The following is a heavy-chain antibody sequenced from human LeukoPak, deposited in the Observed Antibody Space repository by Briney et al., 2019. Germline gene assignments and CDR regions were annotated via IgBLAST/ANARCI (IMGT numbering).Heavy chain of an antibody. CDR2: ISYDGSNK. CDR3: AKDLRYDSSGYPTHYYYYYGMDV. V-gene: IGHV3-30*18. D-gene: IGHD3-22*01. CDR1: GFTFSSYG. Sequence: GGSLRLSCAASGFTFSSYGMHWVRQAPGKGLEWVAVISYDGSNKYCADSVKGRFTISRDNSKNTLYLQMNSLRAEDTAVYYCAKDLRYDSSGYPTHYYYYYGMDVWGQGTTVTVSS. J-gene: IGHJ6*02.